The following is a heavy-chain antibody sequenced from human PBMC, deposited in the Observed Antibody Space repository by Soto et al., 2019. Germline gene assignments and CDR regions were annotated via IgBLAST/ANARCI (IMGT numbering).Heavy chain of an antibody. CDR2: INVYNGKT. CDR1: GYTFSTYG. V-gene: IGHV1-18*01. CDR3: AREKWKESPSDE. D-gene: IGHD1-1*01. J-gene: IGHJ4*02. Sequence: ASVKVSCKTSGYTFSTYGITWVRQAPGQGLEWMGWINVYNGKTDYAQKFQDRVTMTADTSATTAYMELRSLKSDDTAVYYGAREKWKESPSDEWGKGTLVTVSS.